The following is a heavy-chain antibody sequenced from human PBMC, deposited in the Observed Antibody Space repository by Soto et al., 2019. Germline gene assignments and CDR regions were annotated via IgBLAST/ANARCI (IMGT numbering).Heavy chain of an antibody. CDR2: ISAYNGNT. CDR3: ARLESCSRGSCYGWFDT. V-gene: IGHV1-18*01. D-gene: IGHD2-15*01. CDR1: GYTFTSYG. J-gene: IGHJ5*02. Sequence: ASVKVSCKASGYTFTSYGISWVRQAPGQGLEWMGWISAYNGNTNYAQKLQGRVTMTTDTSTSTAYMELRSLRSDDTAVYYCARLESCSRGSCYGWFDTWGQGTLVTVSS.